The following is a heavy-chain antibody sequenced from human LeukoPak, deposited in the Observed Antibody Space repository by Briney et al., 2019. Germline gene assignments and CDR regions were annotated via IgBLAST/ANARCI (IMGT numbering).Heavy chain of an antibody. J-gene: IGHJ3*02. CDR2: INGDGSST. Sequence: GGSLRLSCVASGFTSSNYWMQWVRQVPGKGLVWVSRINGDGSSTSYADSVKGRFTISRDSAKNTLYLQMNSLRAEDTAVYHCARVAAFDIWGQGTMVTVSS. CDR3: ARVAAFDI. CDR1: GFTSSNYW. V-gene: IGHV3-74*01.